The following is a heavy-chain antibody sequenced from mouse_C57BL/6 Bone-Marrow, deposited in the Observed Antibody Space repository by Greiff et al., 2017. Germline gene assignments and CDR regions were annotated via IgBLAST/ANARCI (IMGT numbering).Heavy chain of an antibody. CDR2: IDPENGDT. CDR1: GFNIKDDY. Sequence: EVQLQQSGAELVRPGASVKLSCTASGFNIKDDYMHWVKQRPEQGLEWIGWIDPENGDTEYASKFQGKATITADTSSNTAYLQLSSLTSEDTAVYYCTKAYYSNFYYFDYWGQGTTLTVSS. CDR3: TKAYYSNFYYFDY. J-gene: IGHJ2*01. D-gene: IGHD2-5*01. V-gene: IGHV14-4*01.